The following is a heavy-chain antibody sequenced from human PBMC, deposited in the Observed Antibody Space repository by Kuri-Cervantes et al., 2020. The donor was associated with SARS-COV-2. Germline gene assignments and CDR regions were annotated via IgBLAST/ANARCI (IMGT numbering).Heavy chain of an antibody. J-gene: IGHJ3*02. D-gene: IGHD3-22*01. CDR1: GYTFTGYY. CDR3: ARVRIVVVIDAFDI. Sequence: GGSLRLSCKASGYTFTGYYMHWVRQAPGQGLEWMGWINPNSGGTNYAQKFQGRVTMTRDTSISTAYMELSRLRSDDTAVYYCARVRIVVVIDAFDIWGQGTMVTVSS. V-gene: IGHV1-2*02. CDR2: INPNSGGT.